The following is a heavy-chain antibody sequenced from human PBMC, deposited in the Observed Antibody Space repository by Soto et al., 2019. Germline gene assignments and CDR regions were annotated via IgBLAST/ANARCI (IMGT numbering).Heavy chain of an antibody. V-gene: IGHV3-66*01. J-gene: IGHJ4*02. D-gene: IGHD2-8*02. CDR3: XXXXTGGNCFGY. Sequence: EVQVVESGGGLAQPGGSLRLSCAASGFTVSSSYMSWVRQAPGTRLELVSVIYAGGDTFYADSVKGRFTISRDNSXXXXXXXXXXXXXXXXAVXXXXXXXTGGNCFGYWGQGTLVTVSS. CDR2: IYAGGDT. CDR1: GFTVSSSY.